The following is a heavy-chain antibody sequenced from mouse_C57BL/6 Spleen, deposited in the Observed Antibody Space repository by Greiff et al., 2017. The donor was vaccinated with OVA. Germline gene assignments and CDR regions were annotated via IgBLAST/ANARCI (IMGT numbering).Heavy chain of an antibody. CDR3: AKHEDTDYYGSSAWYFDV. D-gene: IGHD1-1*01. CDR1: GYTFTEYT. CDR2: FYPGSGSI. Sequence: VQGVESGAELVKPGASVKLSCKASGYTFTEYTIHWVKQRSGQGLEWIGWFYPGSGSIKYNEKFKDKATLTADKSSSTVYMELSRLTSEDSAVYFCAKHEDTDYYGSSAWYFDVWGTGTTVTVSS. J-gene: IGHJ1*03. V-gene: IGHV1-62-2*01.